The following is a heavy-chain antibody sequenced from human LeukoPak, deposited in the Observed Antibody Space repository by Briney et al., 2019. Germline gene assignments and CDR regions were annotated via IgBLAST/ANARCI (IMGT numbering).Heavy chain of an antibody. J-gene: IGHJ4*02. CDR2: VYYSGST. CDR1: GGSISSGSYY. V-gene: IGHV4-39*07. D-gene: IGHD3-3*01. CDR3: ARGKKFEVVNYFDY. Sequence: SETVSLTCTVSGGSISSGSYYWGWIRQPPGKGLEWIGSVYYSGSTYYNPSLKSRLTVSLDTSKNQFSLKLSSVTAADTAVYYCARGKKFEVVNYFDYWGQGLLVTVSS.